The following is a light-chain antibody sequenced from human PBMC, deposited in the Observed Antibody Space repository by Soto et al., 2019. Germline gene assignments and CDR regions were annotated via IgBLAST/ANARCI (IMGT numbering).Light chain of an antibody. J-gene: IGLJ2*01. Sequence: QPVLTQSSSASASLGSSVKLTCTLSSGHSSYIIAWHQQQPGKAPRYLMKLEGSGSYNKGSGVPDRFSGSSSGADRYLTISNLQFEDEADYYCETWDINTHVVFGGGTK. CDR3: ETWDINTHVV. CDR2: LEGSGSY. CDR1: SGHSSYI. V-gene: IGLV4-60*02.